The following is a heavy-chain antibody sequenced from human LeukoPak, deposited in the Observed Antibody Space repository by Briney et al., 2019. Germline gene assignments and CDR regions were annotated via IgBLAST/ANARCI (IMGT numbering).Heavy chain of an antibody. V-gene: IGHV3-74*01. D-gene: IGHD3-3*01. J-gene: IGHJ4*02. CDR3: ARDWSHRCFDY. CDR2: INSDGSST. Sequence: GGSLRLSCAASGFTFNTYWMHWVRQAPGKGLVWVSRINSDGSSTSYADSVKGRFTISRDNSKNTLYLQMNSLRAEDTAVYYCARDWSHRCFDYWGQGTLVTVSS. CDR1: GFTFNTYW.